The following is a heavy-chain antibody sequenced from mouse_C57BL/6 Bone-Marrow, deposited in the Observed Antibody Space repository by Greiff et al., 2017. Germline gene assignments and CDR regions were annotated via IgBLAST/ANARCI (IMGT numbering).Heavy chain of an antibody. V-gene: IGHV1-7*01. D-gene: IGHD4-1*01. CDR2: INPSSGYT. Sequence: VQLQQSGAELAKPGASVKLSCKASGYTFTSYWMHWVKQRPGQGLEWIGYINPSSGYTKYNQKFKDKATLNADKSSSTAYMQLSSLTYEDSAVYYCAREDFPDWDEAYWGQGTLVTVSA. CDR3: AREDFPDWDEAY. J-gene: IGHJ3*01. CDR1: GYTFTSYW.